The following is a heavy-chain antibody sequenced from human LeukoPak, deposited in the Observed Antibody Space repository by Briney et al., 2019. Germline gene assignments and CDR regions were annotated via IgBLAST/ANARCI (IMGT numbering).Heavy chain of an antibody. V-gene: IGHV1-2*02. J-gene: IGHJ4*02. Sequence: ASVKVSCEASGYSLTGYYMNWVRQAPGQGLEWMGWINPDSGGTSYAQNFQGRVTMTRDTSISTAYMELSSLRSDDTAVYYCARGIEGTVYYWGQGTLVTVSS. D-gene: IGHD5/OR15-5a*01. CDR1: GYSLTGYY. CDR3: ARGIEGTVYY. CDR2: INPDSGGT.